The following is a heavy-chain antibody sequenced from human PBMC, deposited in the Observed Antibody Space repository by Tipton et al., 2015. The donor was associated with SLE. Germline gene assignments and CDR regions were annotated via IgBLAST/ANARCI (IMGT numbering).Heavy chain of an antibody. Sequence: TLSLTCPIYGGSFGGYYWSWIRQPPGKGLEWIGEINHGGSTNYNPSLKSRVTISVDTSKNQFSLKLTAVTAADTAVYYCARTLDALDIWGQGTMVTVSS. CDR3: ARTLDALDI. CDR2: INHGGST. V-gene: IGHV4-34*01. CDR1: GGSFGGYY. J-gene: IGHJ3*02.